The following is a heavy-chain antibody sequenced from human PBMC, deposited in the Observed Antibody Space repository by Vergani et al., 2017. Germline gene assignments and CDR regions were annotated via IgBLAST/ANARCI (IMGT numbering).Heavy chain of an antibody. D-gene: IGHD3-22*01. CDR1: GGSITYGAFY. Sequence: QLQLQESGPGLVKPSETLSLTCTVSGGSITYGAFYWGWIRQSPGKGLEWIGSIYYSENKFYNPSLESRVTLSIDTTKNQFSLKLKSVTAADTAVYYCARCLRDEGMIYGGAVENWFDPWGQGTLVTVS. CDR2: IYYSENK. CDR3: ARCLRDEGMIYGGAVENWFDP. J-gene: IGHJ5*02. V-gene: IGHV4-39*01.